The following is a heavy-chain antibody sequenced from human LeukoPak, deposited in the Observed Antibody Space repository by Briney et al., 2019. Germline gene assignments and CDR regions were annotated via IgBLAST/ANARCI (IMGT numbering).Heavy chain of an antibody. Sequence: GGSLRLSCAASGFTFSNYGMHWGRQAPGKGLQWVAVIWYDGSNEYYTGSVKGRFTISRDNAHNTLYLQMNSLRAEDTAVYYCARGSQSTWGFFAYWGQGTRVTVSS. CDR2: IWYDGSNE. CDR1: GFTFSNYG. J-gene: IGHJ4*02. CDR3: ARGSQSTWGFFAY. V-gene: IGHV3-33*01. D-gene: IGHD1-1*01.